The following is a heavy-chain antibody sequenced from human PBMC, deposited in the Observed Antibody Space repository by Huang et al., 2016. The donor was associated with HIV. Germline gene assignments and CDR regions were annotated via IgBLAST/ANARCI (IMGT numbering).Heavy chain of an antibody. D-gene: IGHD3-22*01. CDR2: IAYDGSSK. CDR3: TKGHYYDTNGYVAFDI. J-gene: IGHJ3*02. Sequence: QVQLVESGGGVVRPGRSLRLSCAASRFTCSKFAMHWVRQAPGKVLELRAVIAYDGSSKHYADSVTGRLTISRDNSNNTLYLQMNSLTVEDTAVYYCTKGHYYDTNGYVAFDIWGQGTMVTVSS. CDR1: RFTCSKFA. V-gene: IGHV3-30*18.